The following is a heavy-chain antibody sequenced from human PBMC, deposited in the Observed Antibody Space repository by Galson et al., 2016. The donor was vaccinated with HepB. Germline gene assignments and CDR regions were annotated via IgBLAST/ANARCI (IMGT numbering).Heavy chain of an antibody. J-gene: IGHJ3*01. CDR3: LADTYAFDL. Sequence: SLRLSCAASGFTLTDLWMNWVRQAPGKGLEWVANIHPDGSQKNYIDSVKGRFTISRDNAKRSLFLQMSSLRAEGTAVYYCLADTYAFDLWGQGTTVTVSS. V-gene: IGHV3-7*01. CDR1: GFTLTDLW. CDR2: IHPDGSQK. D-gene: IGHD2-15*01.